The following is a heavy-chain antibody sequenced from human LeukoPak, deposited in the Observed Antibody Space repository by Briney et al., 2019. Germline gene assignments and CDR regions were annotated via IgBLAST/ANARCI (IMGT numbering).Heavy chain of an antibody. V-gene: IGHV2-70*11. Sequence: SGPTLVKPTQTLTLTCTFSGFSLSTSGMCVSWIRQPPGKALEWLARIDWDDDKYYSTSLKTRLTISKDTSKNQVVLTMTNMDPVDTATYYCARIYCSSTSCYDYYYRMDVWGQGTTVTVSS. CDR1: GFSLSTSGMC. D-gene: IGHD2-2*01. CDR2: IDWDDDK. J-gene: IGHJ6*02. CDR3: ARIYCSSTSCYDYYYRMDV.